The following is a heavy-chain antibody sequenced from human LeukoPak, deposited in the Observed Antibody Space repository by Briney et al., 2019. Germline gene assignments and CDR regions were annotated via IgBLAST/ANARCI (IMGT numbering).Heavy chain of an antibody. D-gene: IGHD2-2*01. V-gene: IGHV3-33*06. CDR1: GFTFSSYG. J-gene: IGHJ3*02. Sequence: PGRSLRLSCAASGFTFSSYGMHWVRQAPGKGLEWVAVIWYDGSNKYYADSVKGRFTISRDNSKNTLYLQMNSLRAEDTAVYYCAKGRSGTEEAFDIWGQRTMVTVSS. CDR3: AKGRSGTEEAFDI. CDR2: IWYDGSNK.